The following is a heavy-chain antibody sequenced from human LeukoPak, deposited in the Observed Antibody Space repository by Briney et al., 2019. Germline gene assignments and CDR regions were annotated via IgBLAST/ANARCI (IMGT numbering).Heavy chain of an antibody. CDR1: GGSISSSNW. Sequence: SETLSLTCAVSGGSISSSNWWSWVRQPPGTGLEWIGEIYHSGSTNYNPPLKSRVTISVDQSKNQFSLKLSSVTAADTAVYYCARVVDYYDRSGQGYGMDVWGQGTTVTVSS. J-gene: IGHJ6*02. V-gene: IGHV4-4*02. D-gene: IGHD3-22*01. CDR2: IYHSGST. CDR3: ARVVDYYDRSGQGYGMDV.